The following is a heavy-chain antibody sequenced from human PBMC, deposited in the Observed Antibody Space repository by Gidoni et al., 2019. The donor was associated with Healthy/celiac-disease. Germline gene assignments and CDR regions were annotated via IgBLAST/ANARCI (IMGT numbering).Heavy chain of an antibody. CDR2: IYYSGST. J-gene: IGHJ6*02. D-gene: IGHD2-15*01. CDR3: ARDPEGGYCSGGSCFFFHYGMDV. CDR1: GGSISSGGYS. V-gene: IGHV4-31*03. Sequence: QVQLQESGPGLVKPSQTLSLTCTVSGGSISSGGYSWSWIRQHPGKGLEWIGYIYYSGSTYYNPSLKSRVTISVDTSKNQFSLKLSSVTAADTAVYYRARDPEGGYCSGGSCFFFHYGMDVWGQGTTVTVSS.